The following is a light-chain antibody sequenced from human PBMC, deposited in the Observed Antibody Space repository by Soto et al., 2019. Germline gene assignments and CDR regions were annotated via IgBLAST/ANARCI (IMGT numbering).Light chain of an antibody. V-gene: IGKV3-20*01. CDR2: DAS. J-gene: IGKJ5*01. CDR3: QQYGSLWT. CDR1: QSVSSY. Sequence: EIVLTQSPATLSLSPGERATPSCRASQSVSSYLAWYQQKPGQAPRLLIYDASSRATGIPDRFSGSGSGTDFTLTISRLEPEDFAVYYCQQYGSLWTFGQGTRLEIK.